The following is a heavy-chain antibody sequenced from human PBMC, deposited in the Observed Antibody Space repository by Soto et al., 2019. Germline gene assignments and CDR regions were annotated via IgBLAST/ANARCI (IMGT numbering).Heavy chain of an antibody. Sequence: QVQLVQSGAEVRKPGASVKVSCKASGYTFTNYYMHWVRQAPGQGLEWMGIINPSGGGTNYAQKVQGRVTMTRDTSTSILYMELSSLRSDDTAVYYCARGGNIAARPLDYWGQGTLVTGSS. V-gene: IGHV1-46*01. D-gene: IGHD6-6*01. CDR2: INPSGGGT. CDR1: GYTFTNYY. J-gene: IGHJ4*02. CDR3: ARGGNIAARPLDY.